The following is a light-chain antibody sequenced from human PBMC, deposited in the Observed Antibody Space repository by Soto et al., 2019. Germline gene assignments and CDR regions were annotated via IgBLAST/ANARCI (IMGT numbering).Light chain of an antibody. V-gene: IGLV2-14*01. J-gene: IGLJ1*01. CDR3: SSFSRSSTPYV. Sequence: QSALTQPASVSGSPGQSISISCTGTSSDVGGYNYVSWYQQHPGKAPKLMIYDVSNRPSGVSNRFSGSKSGNTASLTISGLQAEGEADYYCSSFSRSSTPYVFGTGTKLTVL. CDR1: SSDVGGYNY. CDR2: DVS.